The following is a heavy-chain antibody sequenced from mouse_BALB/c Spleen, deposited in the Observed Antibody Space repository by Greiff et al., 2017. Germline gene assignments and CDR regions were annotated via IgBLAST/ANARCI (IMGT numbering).Heavy chain of an antibody. CDR2: ISDGGSYT. J-gene: IGHJ2*01. Sequence: EVQVVESGGGLVKPGGSLKLSCAASGFTFSDYYMYWVRQTPEKRLEWVATISDGGSYTYYPDSVKGRFIISRDNAKNNLYLQMSSLKSEDTAMYYCARSPSFDYWGQGTTLTVSS. CDR3: ARSPSFDY. CDR1: GFTFSDYY. V-gene: IGHV5-4*02.